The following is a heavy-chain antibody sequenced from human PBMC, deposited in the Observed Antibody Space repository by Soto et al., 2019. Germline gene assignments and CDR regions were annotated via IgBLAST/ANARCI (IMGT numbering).Heavy chain of an antibody. V-gene: IGHV5-51*01. CDR1: GDILRRGS. D-gene: IGHD3-3*01. Sequence: GESLQIPWKGSGDILRRGSIVLGLLLPEKGLEWMGIMHPTDSDIRYSPSFQGQVTISADKSISTAYLQWRSLKASDSAMYYCARLTFFYDFWSGSDAFYVWGKGKMFIV. CDR3: ARLTFFYDFWSGSDAFYV. J-gene: IGHJ3*01. CDR2: MHPTDSDI.